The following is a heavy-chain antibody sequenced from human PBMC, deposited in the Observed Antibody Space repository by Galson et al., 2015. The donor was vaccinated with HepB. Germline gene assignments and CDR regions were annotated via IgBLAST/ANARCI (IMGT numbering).Heavy chain of an antibody. Sequence: SETLSLTCTVSGGSISSYYWSWIRQPPGKGLEWIGYIYYSGSTNYNPSLKSRVTISVDTSKNQFSLKLSSVTAADTAVYYCARYTPDAMIAAAGLFDYWGQGTLVTVSS. CDR3: ARYTPDAMIAAAGLFDY. J-gene: IGHJ4*02. CDR1: GGSISSYY. CDR2: IYYSGST. D-gene: IGHD6-13*01. V-gene: IGHV4-59*01.